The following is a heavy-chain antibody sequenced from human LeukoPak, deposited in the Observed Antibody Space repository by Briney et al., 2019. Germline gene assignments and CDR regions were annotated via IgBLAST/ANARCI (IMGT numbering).Heavy chain of an antibody. Sequence: PGGSLRLSCAASEFTYGMNWVRQAPGKGLECVSAISSSGSNTYYADSVKGRFTISRDNSKNTLYLQMNSLRAEDTAVYYCARRNYWGQGSLVTVSS. CDR1: EFTYG. CDR3: ARRNY. V-gene: IGHV3-23*01. CDR2: ISSSGSNT. J-gene: IGHJ4*02.